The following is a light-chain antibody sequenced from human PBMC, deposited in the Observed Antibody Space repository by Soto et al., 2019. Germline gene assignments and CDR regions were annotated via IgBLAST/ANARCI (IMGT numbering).Light chain of an antibody. V-gene: IGKV3-11*01. J-gene: IGKJ3*01. CDR2: DAS. CDR1: QSVSRD. Sequence: DIVLTQSPATLSLSPGERATLSCRASQSVSRDFACYQQKPGQAPRLLIYDASNRATGIPARFSGSGSGTDFTLTNHSLQPEDFAVYYCQHRHNFGPGTKVDF. CDR3: QHRHN.